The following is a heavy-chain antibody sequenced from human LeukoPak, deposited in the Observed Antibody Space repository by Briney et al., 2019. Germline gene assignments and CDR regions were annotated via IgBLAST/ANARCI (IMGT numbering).Heavy chain of an antibody. J-gene: IGHJ5*01. CDR1: GYTFITYY. D-gene: IGHD3-10*01. V-gene: IGHV1-46*01. CDR3: ARALVNPTLDS. CDR2: INPDGGNT. Sequence: ASVNVSCKASGYTFITYYMHWVRQAPGQGLEWVGQINPDGGNTRYAQRFHGRVILSTDMSTSTVYMEVSSLRSDDTAVYYRARALVNPTLDSWGQGTLVTVSS.